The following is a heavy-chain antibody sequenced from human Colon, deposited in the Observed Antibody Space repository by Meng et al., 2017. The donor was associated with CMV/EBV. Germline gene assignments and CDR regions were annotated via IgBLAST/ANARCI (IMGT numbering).Heavy chain of an antibody. CDR1: GFAFDNYW. Sequence: GESLKISCAASGFAFDNYWMTWVRQAPGKGLEWVAHIKHDGSQLQYVDSVKGRFTVSRDNAKNSLYLQMNSLRAEDTAVYYCAKYYSRAMDVWGQGTTVIVSS. V-gene: IGHV3-7*01. CDR2: IKHDGSQL. J-gene: IGHJ6*02. D-gene: IGHD2/OR15-2a*01. CDR3: AKYYSRAMDV.